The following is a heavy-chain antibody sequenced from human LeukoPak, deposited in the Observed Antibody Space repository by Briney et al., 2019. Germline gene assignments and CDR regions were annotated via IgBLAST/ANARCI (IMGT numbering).Heavy chain of an antibody. D-gene: IGHD2-2*01. CDR2: ISYDGSNK. Sequence: PGGSLRLSCAASGFTFSSYAMHWVRQAPGKGLEWVAVISYDGSNKYYADSVKGRFTISRDNSKNTLYLQMNSQRAEDTAVYYCWRYCSSTSCYRDYWGQGTLVTVSS. CDR1: GFTFSSYA. CDR3: WRYCSSTSCYRDY. V-gene: IGHV3-30-3*01. J-gene: IGHJ4*02.